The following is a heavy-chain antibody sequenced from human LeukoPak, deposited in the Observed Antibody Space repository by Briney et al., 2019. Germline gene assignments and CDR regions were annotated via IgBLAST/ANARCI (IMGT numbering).Heavy chain of an antibody. CDR2: ISYDGSNK. J-gene: IGHJ6*02. CDR3: ARGGQWLAHSGMDV. D-gene: IGHD6-19*01. CDR1: GFTFSSYA. Sequence: PGGSLRLSCAASGFTFSSYAMHWVRQAPGKGLEWVAVISYDGSNKYYADSVKGRFTISRDNSKNTLYLQMNSLRAEDTAVYYCARGGQWLAHSGMDVWGQGTTVTVSS. V-gene: IGHV3-30-3*01.